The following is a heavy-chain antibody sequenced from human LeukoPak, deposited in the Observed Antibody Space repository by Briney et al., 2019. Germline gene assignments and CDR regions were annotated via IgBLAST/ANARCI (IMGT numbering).Heavy chain of an antibody. CDR2: IYYSGST. CDR3: AREAVAGNANYFDY. CDR1: GGSISTNSYY. D-gene: IGHD6-19*01. J-gene: IGHJ4*02. V-gene: IGHV4-39*02. Sequence: SGTLSLTCTVSGGSISTNSYYWGWIRQPPGKGLKWIGSIYYSGSTYYNPSLRSRVTISVNTSKNQFSLKLSSVTATDTAVYYCAREAVAGNANYFDYWGQGTLVTVSS.